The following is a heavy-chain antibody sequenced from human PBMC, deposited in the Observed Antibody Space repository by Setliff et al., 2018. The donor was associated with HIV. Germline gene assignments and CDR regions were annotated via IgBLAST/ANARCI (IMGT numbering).Heavy chain of an antibody. CDR1: GDSISSGGYY. CDR2: IYYRGST. J-gene: IGHJ3*02. Sequence: ASETLSLTCTVSGDSISSGGYYWSWIRQHPGKGLEWIGYIYYRGSTYYNPSLKSRVTISVDTSKNQFSLRLTSMTAADTAVYYCARDSDDSGFWDAFNIWGQGTMVTVSS. CDR3: ARDSDDSGFWDAFNI. V-gene: IGHV4-31*03. D-gene: IGHD3-22*01.